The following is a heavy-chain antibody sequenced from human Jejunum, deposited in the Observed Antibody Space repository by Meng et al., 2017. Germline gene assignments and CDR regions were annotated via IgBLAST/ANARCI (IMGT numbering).Heavy chain of an antibody. D-gene: IGHD6-6*01. CDR3: ARATLARLFDS. CDR1: GGSISGENL. J-gene: IGHJ4*02. CDR2: SYLSGST. V-gene: IGHV4-4*02. Sequence: LQESARALRGPSGTLSLTCSVSGGSISGENLWSWVRQTPGKGLEWIGESYLSGSTYYNPSLASRVTISVDHSRDRFSLTVASVTAADTGVYFCARATLARLFDSWGQGRLVTVSS.